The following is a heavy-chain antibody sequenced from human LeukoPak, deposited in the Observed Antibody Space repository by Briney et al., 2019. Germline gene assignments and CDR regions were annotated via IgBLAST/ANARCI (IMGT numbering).Heavy chain of an antibody. J-gene: IGHJ4*02. CDR1: GGSFSGYY. CDR3: ARGVQMATIPPFDY. V-gene: IGHV4-34*01. CDR2: INHSGST. Sequence: SETLSLTCAVYGGSFSGYYWSWIRQPPGKGLEWIGEINHSGSTNYNPSLKRRVTISVDTSKNQFSLKLSSVTAADTAVYYCARGVQMATIPPFDYWGQGTLVTVSS. D-gene: IGHD5-24*01.